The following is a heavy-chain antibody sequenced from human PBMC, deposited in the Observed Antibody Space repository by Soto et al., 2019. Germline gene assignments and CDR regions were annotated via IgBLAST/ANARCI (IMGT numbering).Heavy chain of an antibody. D-gene: IGHD1-26*01. CDR3: ASFRRELLWNFDY. CDR1: GGSISSYY. Sequence: SETLSLTCTVSGGSISSYYWSWIRHPPEKGLEWIGYIYYSGSTNYNPSLKSRVTISVDTSKNQFSLKLSSVTAADTAVYYCASFRRELLWNFDYWGQGALVTVSS. CDR2: IYYSGST. J-gene: IGHJ4*02. V-gene: IGHV4-59*01.